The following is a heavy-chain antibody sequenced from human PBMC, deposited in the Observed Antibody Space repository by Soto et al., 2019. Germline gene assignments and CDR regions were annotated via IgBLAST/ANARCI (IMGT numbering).Heavy chain of an antibody. D-gene: IGHD6-13*01. CDR3: AIGGTAAGIWYFEY. CDR2: ISGSST. V-gene: IGHV3-23*01. CDR1: GFTFISYG. Sequence: GGSLRLSCAASGFTFISYGMRWVRQAPGKGLEWVSAISGSSTYYADSVKGRFTISRDNSKNTLYLQMNSLRPEDTAVYYCAIGGTAAGIWYFEYWGRGSLVTVSS. J-gene: IGHJ4*02.